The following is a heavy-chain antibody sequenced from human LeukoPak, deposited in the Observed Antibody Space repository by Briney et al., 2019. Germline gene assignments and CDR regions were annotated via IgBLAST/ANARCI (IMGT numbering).Heavy chain of an antibody. D-gene: IGHD4-17*01. Sequence: SETLSLTCAVYGGSFSGYYWSWIRQPPGKGLEWIGEINHSGSTNYNPSLKSRVTISVDTSKNQFSLKLNSVTAADTAVYYCAREVDYGDFDYWGQGTLVTVSS. V-gene: IGHV4-34*01. CDR2: INHSGST. CDR1: GGSFSGYY. CDR3: AREVDYGDFDY. J-gene: IGHJ4*02.